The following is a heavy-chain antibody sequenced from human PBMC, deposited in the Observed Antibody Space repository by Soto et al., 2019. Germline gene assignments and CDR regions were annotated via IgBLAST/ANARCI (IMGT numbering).Heavy chain of an antibody. V-gene: IGHV1-18*01. CDR3: AKRTSGTTWGESDY. CDR1: GYTFTSYG. CDR2: ISAYNGNT. Sequence: GASVKVSCKASGYTFTSYGISWVRQAPGQGLEWMGWISAYNGNTNYAQKLQGRVTMTTDTSTRTAYMELRRLRSDDTAVYYCAKRTSGTTWGESDYWCQGTLVTVSS. D-gene: IGHD4-17*01. J-gene: IGHJ4*02.